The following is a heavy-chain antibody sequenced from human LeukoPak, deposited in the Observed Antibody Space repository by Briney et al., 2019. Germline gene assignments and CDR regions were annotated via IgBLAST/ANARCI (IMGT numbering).Heavy chain of an antibody. CDR2: ISAYNGNT. V-gene: IGHV1-18*01. CDR1: GYTFTTYG. D-gene: IGHD1-26*01. CDR3: ARDVGARGPYYFDS. Sequence: ASVKVSCKASGYTFTTYGISWVRQAPGQGLEWMGWISAYNGNTNYPQKLQGGVTMTTDTSTSTAYMELRSLRSDDTAVYYCARDVGARGPYYFDSWGQGTLVTVSS. J-gene: IGHJ4*02.